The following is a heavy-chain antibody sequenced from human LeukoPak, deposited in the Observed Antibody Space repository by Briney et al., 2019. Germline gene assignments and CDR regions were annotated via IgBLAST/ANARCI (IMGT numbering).Heavy chain of an antibody. Sequence: PSETLSLTCTVSGGSISSSSYYWGWIRQPPGKGLEWIGSIYYSGSTYYNPSLKSRVTISVDTSKNQFSLKLSPVTAADTAVYYCATLAAAGKYWGQGTLVTVSS. J-gene: IGHJ4*02. CDR3: ATLAAAGKY. V-gene: IGHV4-39*01. D-gene: IGHD6-13*01. CDR2: IYYSGST. CDR1: GGSISSSSYY.